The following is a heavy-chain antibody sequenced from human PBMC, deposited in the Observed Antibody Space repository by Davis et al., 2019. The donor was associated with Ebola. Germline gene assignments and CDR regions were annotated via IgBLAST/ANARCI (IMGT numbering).Heavy chain of an antibody. CDR2: TRDKANSYTT. J-gene: IGHJ4*02. CDR1: GFTFSDHY. CDR3: ARGPGYCTGGSCYSDY. V-gene: IGHV3-72*01. Sequence: GESLKISCAASGFTFSDHYMDWVRQAPGKGLEWVGRTRDKANSYTTEYAASVKGRFTISRDDSKNSLYLQMNSLKIEDTAVYYCARGPGYCTGGSCYSDYWGQGTLVTVSS. D-gene: IGHD2-15*01.